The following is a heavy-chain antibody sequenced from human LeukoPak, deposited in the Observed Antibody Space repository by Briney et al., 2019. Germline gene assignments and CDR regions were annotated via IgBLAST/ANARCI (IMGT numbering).Heavy chain of an antibody. CDR2: ISYDGSNK. V-gene: IGHV3-30*04. Sequence: GGSLRLSCAASGFTFSNYAIHWVCQAPGKGLEWVAVISYDGSNKYYADSVKGRFTISRDNSKNTLYLQMNSLRAEDTAVYYCALRTDPFDYWGQGTLVTVSS. CDR1: GFTFSNYA. D-gene: IGHD1-1*01. CDR3: ALRTDPFDY. J-gene: IGHJ4*02.